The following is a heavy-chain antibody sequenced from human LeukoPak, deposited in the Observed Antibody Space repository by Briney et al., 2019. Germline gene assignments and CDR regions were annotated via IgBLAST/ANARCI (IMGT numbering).Heavy chain of an antibody. J-gene: IGHJ6*03. CDR1: GFTFSSYE. Sequence: GGSLRLSCAASGFTFSSYEMNWVRQTPGKGLEWVSSITSSSTYTFYADSVKGRFTISRDNARNSPYLQMNSLRAEDTAVYYCARDPYSGTYGDTYYYYMDVWGKGTTVTVSS. V-gene: IGHV3-21*01. CDR2: ITSSSTYT. D-gene: IGHD1-26*01. CDR3: ARDPYSGTYGDTYYYYMDV.